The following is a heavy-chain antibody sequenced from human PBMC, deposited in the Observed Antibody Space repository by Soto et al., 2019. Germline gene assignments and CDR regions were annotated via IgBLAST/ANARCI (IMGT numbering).Heavy chain of an antibody. J-gene: IGHJ5*02. V-gene: IGHV3-48*03. CDR3: AGVKDEASDH. Sequence: HPGGSLRLSCAASGFTFSSYEMIWVRQAPGKGLEWVSFITNRGGSMYYADSVKGRFTVSRDNSKNSLYLQMNSLRAEDTGVYYCAGVKDEASDHWGQGILVTVSS. CDR2: ITNRGGSM. CDR1: GFTFSSYE.